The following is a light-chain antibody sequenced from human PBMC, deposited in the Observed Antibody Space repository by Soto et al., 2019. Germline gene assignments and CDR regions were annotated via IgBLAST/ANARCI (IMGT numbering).Light chain of an antibody. CDR3: CSYATSSTLV. Sequence: QSALTQPASVSGSPGQSITISCTGTSSDVGGYNYVSWFQQHPGRAPKLIIYEGSKRPSGVSNRFSGSKSGSTASLTISGLQAEDEADYYCCSYATSSTLVFGGGTQLTVL. CDR1: SSDVGGYNY. CDR2: EGS. V-gene: IGLV2-23*01. J-gene: IGLJ2*01.